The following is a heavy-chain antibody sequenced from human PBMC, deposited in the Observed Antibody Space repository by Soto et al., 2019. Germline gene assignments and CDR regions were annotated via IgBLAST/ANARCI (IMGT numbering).Heavy chain of an antibody. CDR1: GGTCSSYA. CDR2: IIPVYGTA. J-gene: IGHJ6*02. D-gene: IGHD3-22*01. V-gene: IGHV1-69*18. CDR3: ARVGGDYDRSAYDRGYYYCAMAV. Sequence: QVQLVQSGAEVKKPGSSVRVSCKASGGTCSSYAISWVRQAPGQGLEWMGRIIPVYGTANYAQKYQGRVTLTADETSTMAKMELRSLISEDTASYYCARVGGDYDRSAYDRGYYYCAMAVWGQGTTVTV.